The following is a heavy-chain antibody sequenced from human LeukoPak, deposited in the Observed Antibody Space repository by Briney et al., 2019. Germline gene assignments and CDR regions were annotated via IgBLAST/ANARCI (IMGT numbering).Heavy chain of an antibody. Sequence: GGSLRLSCAASGFTFNVYSMNWVRHAPGEGVEWISYMTSDSRTIYYADSVRGRFTISRDNAKQSLYLDLNSLRLDDTAVYYCARSTEWYADYWGQGAPVTVSS. D-gene: IGHD3-3*01. CDR1: GFTFNVYS. CDR3: ARSTEWYADY. J-gene: IGHJ4*02. V-gene: IGHV3-48*01. CDR2: MTSDSRTI.